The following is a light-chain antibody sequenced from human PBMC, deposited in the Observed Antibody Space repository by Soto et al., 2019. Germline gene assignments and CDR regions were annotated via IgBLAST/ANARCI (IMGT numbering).Light chain of an antibody. CDR1: QSISRW. J-gene: IGKJ1*01. CDR3: QQYKSYWM. CDR2: DAA. Sequence: DIQMTQSPSTLSASVGDRVTITCRASQSISRWLAWYQQKPGKAPKVLIYDAARLESGVPSRFSGTGTGTEVTLTISSQQREDSATYYCQQYKSYWMFGQGTKVEVK. V-gene: IGKV1-5*01.